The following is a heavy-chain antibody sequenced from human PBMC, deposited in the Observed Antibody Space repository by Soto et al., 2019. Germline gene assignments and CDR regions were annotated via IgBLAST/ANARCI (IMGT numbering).Heavy chain of an antibody. CDR2: ISYDGSNK. CDR1: GFTFSSYA. V-gene: IGHV3-30-3*01. CDR3: ARTAAVDY. D-gene: IGHD6-13*01. J-gene: IGHJ4*02. Sequence: QVQLVESGGGVVQPGRSLRLSCAASGFTFSSYAMHWVRQAPGKGLEWVAVISYDGSNKYYADSVKGRFTISRDNSKNTLYLQMNSLRAEDTAVYYCARTAAVDYWGQGTLVTVSS.